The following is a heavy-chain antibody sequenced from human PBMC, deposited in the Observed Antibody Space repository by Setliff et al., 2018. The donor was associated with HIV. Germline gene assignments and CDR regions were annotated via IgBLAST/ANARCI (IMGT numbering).Heavy chain of an antibody. J-gene: IGHJ3*02. D-gene: IGHD1-26*01. Sequence: LSLTCAVSDYSVLTDNYWGWIRQSPGKGLEWIGSVHHDGSTYYNPSLESRVTTTIDTSKNQLSLKLTSVTAADTAVYYCARPAAKGSYYGDDAFDIWGQGTMVTVSS. CDR1: DYSVLTDNY. CDR2: VHHDGST. CDR3: ARPAAKGSYYGDDAFDI. V-gene: IGHV4-38-2*01.